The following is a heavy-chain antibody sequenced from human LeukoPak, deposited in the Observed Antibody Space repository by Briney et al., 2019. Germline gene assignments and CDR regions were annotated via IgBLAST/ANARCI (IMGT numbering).Heavy chain of an antibody. J-gene: IGHJ3*02. CDR3: ARPRFYGSGNQGAFDI. V-gene: IGHV1-2*02. CDR2: INPNSGGT. CDR1: GYTFTVYY. Sequence: ASVKVSCKASGYTFTVYYMHWVRHTPGQGLEWMGWINPNSGGTNYAQKFQGRVTVTRDTSISTAYMELSRLRSDDTAVYYCARPRFYGSGNQGAFDIWGRGTMVTVSS. D-gene: IGHD3-10*01.